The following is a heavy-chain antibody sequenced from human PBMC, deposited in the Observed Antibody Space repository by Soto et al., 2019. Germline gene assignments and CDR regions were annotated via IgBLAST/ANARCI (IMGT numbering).Heavy chain of an antibody. V-gene: IGHV3-23*01. J-gene: IGHJ4*02. Sequence: PGGSLRLSCAASGFTFSSYAMSWVRQAPGKGLEWVSAISGSGGSTYYADSVKGRFTISRDNSKNTLYLQMNSLRAEDTALYHCTRGRSMIANDDFEYWGQGTQVTVSS. D-gene: IGHD2-21*01. CDR3: TRGRSMIANDDFEY. CDR1: GFTFSSYA. CDR2: ISGSGGST.